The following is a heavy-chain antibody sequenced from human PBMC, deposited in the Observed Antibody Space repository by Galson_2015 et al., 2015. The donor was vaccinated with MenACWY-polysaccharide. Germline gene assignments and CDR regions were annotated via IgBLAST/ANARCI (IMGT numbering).Heavy chain of an antibody. CDR1: GASITSGSYY. CDR3: ARDPSGSFSNYDH. V-gene: IGHV4-61*02. Sequence: TLSLPCTVSGASITSGSYYWTWIRQPAVKGLAWIGRIYRSGNTAYSPTLSSRVTISKDMSKNHFSLKLSSVTAADTAVYYCARDPSGSFSNYDHWGQGTLVTVSS. D-gene: IGHD1-26*01. CDR2: IYRSGNT. J-gene: IGHJ4*02.